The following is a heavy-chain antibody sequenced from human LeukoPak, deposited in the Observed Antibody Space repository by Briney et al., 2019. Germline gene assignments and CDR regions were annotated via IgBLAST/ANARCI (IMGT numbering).Heavy chain of an antibody. J-gene: IGHJ4*02. D-gene: IGHD6-13*01. CDR3: ARFIAAPYYFTT. V-gene: IGHV3-21*01. Sequence: GGSLRPSCAASGFTFSSYSLNWVRQAPGKGLEWVSFISSSRSYIYYADSVKGRFTISRDNAKNSLYLQMNSLRAEDTAVYYCARFIAAPYYFTTGAGEPWSPSPQ. CDR1: GFTFSSYS. CDR2: ISSSRSYI.